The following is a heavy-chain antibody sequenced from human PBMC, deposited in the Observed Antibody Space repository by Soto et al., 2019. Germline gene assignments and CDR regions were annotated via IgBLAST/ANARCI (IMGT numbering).Heavy chain of an antibody. J-gene: IGHJ3*01. CDR3: ARADGSGPF. CDR2: INHSGST. D-gene: IGHD3-10*01. Sequence: SETLSLTCAVYGGSFSGYYWSWIRQPPGKGLEWIGEINHSGSTNYNPSLKSRVTISVDTSKNQFSLKLSSVTAADTAVYYCARADGSGPFWGQGTMVTVSS. V-gene: IGHV4-34*01. CDR1: GGSFSGYY.